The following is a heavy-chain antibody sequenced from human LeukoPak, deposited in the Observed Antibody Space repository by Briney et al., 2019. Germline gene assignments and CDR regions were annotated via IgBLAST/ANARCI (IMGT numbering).Heavy chain of an antibody. CDR3: GRGVTI. CDR2: ISSSSGTI. J-gene: IGHJ4*02. V-gene: IGHV3-48*02. Sequence: GGSLRLSCAASGFTFSTYSMNWVRQAPGKGLEWISYISSSSGTIYYADSVKGRFTISRDNAKNSLCLQMTSLRDEDTAIYYCGRGVTIWGQGTLVTVSS. D-gene: IGHD2-2*01. CDR1: GFTFSTYS.